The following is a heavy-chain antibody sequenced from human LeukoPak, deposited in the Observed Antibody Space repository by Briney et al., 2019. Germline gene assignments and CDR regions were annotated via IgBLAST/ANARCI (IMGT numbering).Heavy chain of an antibody. CDR2: ISYDGSNK. CDR3: ARGYYDSSGQFDY. Sequence: QSGGSLRLSCAASGFTFSSYAMHWVRQAPGKGLEWVAVISYDGSNKYYADSVKGRFTISRDNSKNTLYLQMNSLRAEDTAVYYCARGYYDSSGQFDYWGQGTLVTVSS. J-gene: IGHJ4*02. D-gene: IGHD3-22*01. CDR1: GFTFSSYA. V-gene: IGHV3-30-3*01.